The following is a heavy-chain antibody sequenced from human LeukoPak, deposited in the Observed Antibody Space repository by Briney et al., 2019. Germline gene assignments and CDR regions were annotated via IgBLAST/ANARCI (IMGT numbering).Heavy chain of an antibody. CDR2: IRYDGSNK. CDR1: GFTFSSYG. J-gene: IGHJ4*02. CDR3: AKVGKYSSGWYTVDY. V-gene: IGHV3-30*02. D-gene: IGHD6-19*01. Sequence: GGSLRLSCAASGFTFSSYGMHWVRQAPGKGLEWVAFIRYDGSNKYNADSVKGRFTISRDNSKNTLYLQMNSLRAEDTAVYYCAKVGKYSSGWYTVDYWGQGTLVTVSS.